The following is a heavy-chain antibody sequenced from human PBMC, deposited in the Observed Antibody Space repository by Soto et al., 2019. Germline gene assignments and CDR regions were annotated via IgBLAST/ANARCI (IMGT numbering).Heavy chain of an antibody. CDR1: GFTFSSYG. Sequence: QVQLVESGGGVVQPGRSLRLSCAASGFTFSSYGMHWVRQAPGKGLEWVAVISYDGSNKYYADSLKGRFNISRDNSKNALERQMNSLRAEDTAGYYCAKLIGLGEGYNSNWGQGTLVTVSS. CDR2: ISYDGSNK. J-gene: IGHJ4*02. V-gene: IGHV3-30*18. D-gene: IGHD5-12*01. CDR3: AKLIGLGEGYNSN.